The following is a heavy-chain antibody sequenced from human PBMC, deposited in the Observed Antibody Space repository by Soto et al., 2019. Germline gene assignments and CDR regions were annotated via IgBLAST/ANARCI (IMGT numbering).Heavy chain of an antibody. CDR1: GYTFTSYG. CDR3: ARDRPVGATNTESFHH. V-gene: IGHV1-18*01. J-gene: IGHJ1*01. D-gene: IGHD1-26*01. CDR2: ISAYNGNT. Sequence: QVQLVQSGAEVKKPGASVKVSCKASGYTFTSYGISWVRQAPGQGLEWMGWISAYNGNTNYAQKLQGRVTMPTDTPTSTAYMELRSRGSDDTAVYYCARDRPVGATNTESFHHWGQGTLVTVSS.